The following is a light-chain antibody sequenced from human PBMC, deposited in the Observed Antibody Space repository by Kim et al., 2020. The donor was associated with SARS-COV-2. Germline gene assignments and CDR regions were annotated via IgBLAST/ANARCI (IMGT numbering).Light chain of an antibody. CDR3: QEYNSYPHT. V-gene: IGKV1-16*01. J-gene: IGKJ2*01. CDR1: QCISNH. CDR2: AAS. Sequence: SASVGDSIPITCRASQCISNHLAWFQQRPGKAPKSLIFAASRLQSGVPSRFSGSGTDTHFTLTISGLQPEDFATYFCQEYNSYPHTFGQGTKLEI.